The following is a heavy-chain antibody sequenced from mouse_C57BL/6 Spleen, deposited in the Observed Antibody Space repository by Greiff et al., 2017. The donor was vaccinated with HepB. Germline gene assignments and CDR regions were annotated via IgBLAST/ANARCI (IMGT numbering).Heavy chain of an antibody. V-gene: IGHV1-82*01. CDR3: ARLETAQAENAMDY. CDR2: IYPGDGDT. CDR1: GYAFSSSW. Sequence: VQLQQSGPELVKPGASVKISCKASGYAFSSSWMNWVKQRPGKGLEWIGRIYPGDGDTNYNGKFKGKATLTADKSSSTAYMQLSSLTSEDSAVYFCARLETAQAENAMDYWGQGTSVTVSS. D-gene: IGHD3-2*02. J-gene: IGHJ4*01.